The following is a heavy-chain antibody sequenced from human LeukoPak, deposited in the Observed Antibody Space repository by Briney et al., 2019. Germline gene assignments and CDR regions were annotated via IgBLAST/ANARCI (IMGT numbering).Heavy chain of an antibody. J-gene: IGHJ3*02. CDR1: GYTFTGYY. D-gene: IGHD3-3*01. CDR3: ASTDTYYDFWSGYSAFDI. CDR2: INPNSGGT. V-gene: IGHV1-2*06. Sequence: GASVKVSCKASGYTFTGYYMHWVRQAPGQGLEWMGRINPNSGGTNYAQKFQGRVTMTRDTSISTAYMELSRLRSDDTAVYYCASTDTYYDFWSGYSAFDIWGQGTMVTVSS.